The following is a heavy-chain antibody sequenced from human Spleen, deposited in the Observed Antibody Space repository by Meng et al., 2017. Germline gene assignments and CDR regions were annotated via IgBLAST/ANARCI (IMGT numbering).Heavy chain of an antibody. V-gene: IGHV1-69*05. D-gene: IGHD3-22*01. J-gene: IGHJ4*02. CDR3: AASMYYYDSSGYAGLDY. Sequence: SVKVSCKASGGTFSSYAISWVRQAPGQGLEWMGGIIPIFGTANYAQKFQGRVTITTDESTSTAYMELSSLRSEDTAVYYCAASMYYYDSSGYAGLDYWGQGTLVTVSS. CDR2: IIPIFGTA. CDR1: GGTFSSYA.